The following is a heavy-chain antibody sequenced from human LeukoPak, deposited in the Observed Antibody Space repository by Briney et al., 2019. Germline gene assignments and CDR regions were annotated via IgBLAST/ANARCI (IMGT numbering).Heavy chain of an antibody. Sequence: GGSLRLSCAASGFTFSSYWMSWVRQAPGKGLEWVANIKQDGSEKYYVDSVKGRFTISRDNAKNSLYLQMNSLRAEDTAVYYCAREIGYGRRFQPLDYWGQGTLVTVSS. CDR2: IKQDGSEK. CDR3: AREIGYGRRFQPLDY. D-gene: IGHD1-26*01. J-gene: IGHJ4*02. CDR1: GFTFSSYW. V-gene: IGHV3-7*01.